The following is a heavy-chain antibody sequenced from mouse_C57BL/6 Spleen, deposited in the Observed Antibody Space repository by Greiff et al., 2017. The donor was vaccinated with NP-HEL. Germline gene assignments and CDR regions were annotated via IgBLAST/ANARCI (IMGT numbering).Heavy chain of an antibody. V-gene: IGHV5-4*03. CDR2: ISDGGSYT. CDR1: GFTFSSYA. D-gene: IGHD1-1*01. Sequence: EVKLVESGGGLVKPGGSLKLSCAASGFTFSSYAMSWVRQTPEKSLEWVATISDGGSYTYYLDNVKGRFTISRDNAYNTLYLQMSHLKTEETAVYYCARNWDYGKNYFDYWGQGTTLTVSS. CDR3: ARNWDYGKNYFDY. J-gene: IGHJ2*01.